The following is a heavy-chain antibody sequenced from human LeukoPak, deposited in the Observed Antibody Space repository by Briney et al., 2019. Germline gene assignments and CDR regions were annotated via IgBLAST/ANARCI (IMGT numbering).Heavy chain of an antibody. CDR3: ARDPGDIRYDPRYYFDY. D-gene: IGHD3-22*01. J-gene: IGHJ4*02. CDR2: ISYDGSNK. Sequence: TGRSLRLSCAASGFTFSSYAMHWVRQAPGKGLEWVAVISYDGSNKYYADSVKGRFTISRDNSKNTLYLQMNSLRAEDTAVYYCARDPGDIRYDPRYYFDYWGQGTLVTVSS. V-gene: IGHV3-30-3*01. CDR1: GFTFSSYA.